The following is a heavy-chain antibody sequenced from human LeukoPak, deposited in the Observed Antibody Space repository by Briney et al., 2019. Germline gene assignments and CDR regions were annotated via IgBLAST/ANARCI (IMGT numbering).Heavy chain of an antibody. CDR1: GGSISSYY. CDR3: ARCDDYGGNLSDY. CDR2: IYYSGST. D-gene: IGHD4-23*01. J-gene: IGHJ4*02. Sequence: SETLSLTCTVSGGSISSYYWSWIRQPPGKGLEWIGYIYYSGSTNYNPSLKSRVTISVDTSKNQFSLKLSSVTAADTAVYYCARCDDYGGNLSDYWGQGTLVTVSS. V-gene: IGHV4-59*01.